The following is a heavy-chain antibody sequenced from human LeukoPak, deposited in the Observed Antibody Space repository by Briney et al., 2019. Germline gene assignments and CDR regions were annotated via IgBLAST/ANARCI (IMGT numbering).Heavy chain of an antibody. CDR3: ARRGSPRGLNY. CDR2: IYYSGST. V-gene: IGHV4-59*12. J-gene: IGHJ4*02. D-gene: IGHD3-10*01. CDR1: GGSISSYY. Sequence: PSETLSLTCTVSGGSISSYYWSWIRQPPGKGLEWIGYIYYSGSTNYNPSLKSRVTISVNTSKNQFSLKLSSVTAADTAVYYCARRGSPRGLNYWGQGTLVTVSS.